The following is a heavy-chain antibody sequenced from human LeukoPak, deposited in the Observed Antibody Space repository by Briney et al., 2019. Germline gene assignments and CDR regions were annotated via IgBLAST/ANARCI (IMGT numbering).Heavy chain of an antibody. V-gene: IGHV4-34*01. CDR3: ARMSNQYSSSWYPYYFDY. Sequence: PSETLSLTCAVYGGSFIGYYWSWIRQPPGKGLEWIGEINHSGSTNYNPSLKSRVTISVDTSKNQFSLKLSSVTAAGTAVYYCARMSNQYSSSWYPYYFDYWGQGTLVTVSS. CDR2: INHSGST. D-gene: IGHD6-13*01. J-gene: IGHJ4*02. CDR1: GGSFIGYY.